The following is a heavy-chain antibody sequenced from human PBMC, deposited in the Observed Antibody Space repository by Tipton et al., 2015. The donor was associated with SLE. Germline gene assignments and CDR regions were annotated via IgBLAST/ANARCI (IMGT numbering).Heavy chain of an antibody. V-gene: IGHV3-49*04. CDR3: TRESGTTRRVDV. CDR1: GFTFSSYW. CDR2: IRSKAYGGTT. J-gene: IGHJ6*02. D-gene: IGHD1-7*01. Sequence: RSLRLSCAASGFTFSSYWMHWVRQAPGKGLEWVGFIRSKAYGGTTEYAASVKGRFTISRDDSKSIAYLQMNSLKTEDTAVYYCTRESGTTRRVDVWGQGTTVTVSS.